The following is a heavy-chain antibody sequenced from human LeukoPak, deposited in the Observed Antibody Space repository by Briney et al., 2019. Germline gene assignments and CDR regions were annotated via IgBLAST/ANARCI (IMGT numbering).Heavy chain of an antibody. Sequence: ASVKVSCKASGYTFSGYYMHWVRQAPGQGLEWMGWINPNTGDTNYAQKFQGRVTMTRDTSISTAYMELSRLTSDDTAVYYCARDREVPAPYYFDYWGQGTLVTVSS. CDR1: GYTFSGYY. CDR3: ARDREVPAPYYFDY. CDR2: INPNTGDT. V-gene: IGHV1-2*02. J-gene: IGHJ4*02.